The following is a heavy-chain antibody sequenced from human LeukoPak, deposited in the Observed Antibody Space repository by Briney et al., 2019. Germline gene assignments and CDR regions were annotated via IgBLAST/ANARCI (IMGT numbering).Heavy chain of an antibody. CDR2: MNPNSGNT. Sequence: ASAKVSCKASGYTFTRYDIYCVRQATGQGLERMGWMNPNSGNTDYAQKFQGRVTMTRNTSISTAYMELSRLRSEDTAVYYCARGLIRIIDFWSGLDAFDIWGQGTMVTVSS. D-gene: IGHD3-3*01. CDR3: ARGLIRIIDFWSGLDAFDI. J-gene: IGHJ3*02. V-gene: IGHV1-8*01. CDR1: GYTFTRYD.